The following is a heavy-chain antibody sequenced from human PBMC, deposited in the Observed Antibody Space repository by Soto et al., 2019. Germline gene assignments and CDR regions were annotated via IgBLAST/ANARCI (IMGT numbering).Heavy chain of an antibody. CDR1: GYTFTVYY. Sequence: RAPVKVCSKASGYTFTVYYMHWVRQAPGQRHEWMGWINSKSGGTMYPQKFQGRVSMTWDTSISTAYTALTRLRSDDTAVDYCAGHRGKGVLSTCFYYCCQLTLVTV. CDR2: INSKSGGT. CDR3: AGHRGKGVLSTCFYY. V-gene: IGHV1-2*02. J-gene: IGHJ4*02.